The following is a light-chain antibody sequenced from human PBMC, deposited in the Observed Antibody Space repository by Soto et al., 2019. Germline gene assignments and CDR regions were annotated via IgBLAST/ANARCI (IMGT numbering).Light chain of an antibody. J-gene: IGKJ1*01. CDR3: QQYNSYSWT. CDR2: KAS. CDR1: RSISDW. V-gene: IGKV1-5*03. Sequence: DIQMTQSPSSLSPSVGDRVTITCRASRSISDWLAWYQQKPGKAPKLLMYKASSLESGVPSRFSGSGSGTEFTLTISSLQPDDFATYYCQQYNSYSWTFGQGTKVDIK.